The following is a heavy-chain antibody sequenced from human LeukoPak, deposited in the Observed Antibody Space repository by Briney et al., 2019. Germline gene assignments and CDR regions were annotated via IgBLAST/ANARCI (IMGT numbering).Heavy chain of an antibody. CDR3: ARYSSSAHPTPDY. CDR1: GYTFTSYY. CDR2: INPSGGST. J-gene: IGHJ4*02. Sequence: ASVTVSCKASGYTFTSYYMHWVRQVPGQGLEWMGIINPSGGSTSYAQKFQGRVTMTRDTSTSTVYMELSSLRSEDTAVYYCARYSSSAHPTPDYWGQGTLVTVSS. V-gene: IGHV1-46*01. D-gene: IGHD6-6*01.